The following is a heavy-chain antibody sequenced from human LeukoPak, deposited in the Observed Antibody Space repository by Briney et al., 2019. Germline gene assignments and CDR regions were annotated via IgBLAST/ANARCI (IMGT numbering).Heavy chain of an antibody. Sequence: SETLSLTCTVSGGSISSYYWSWIRQPPGKGLEWIGYIYYSGSTNYNPSLKSRVTISVDTSKNQFSLKLSPVTAADTAVYYCARGADPDFWSGYPYFDYWGQGTLVTVSS. V-gene: IGHV4-59*01. CDR3: ARGADPDFWSGYPYFDY. D-gene: IGHD3-3*01. CDR1: GGSISSYY. J-gene: IGHJ4*02. CDR2: IYYSGST.